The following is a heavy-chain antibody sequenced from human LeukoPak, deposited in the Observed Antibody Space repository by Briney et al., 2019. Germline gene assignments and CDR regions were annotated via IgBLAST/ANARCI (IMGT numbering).Heavy chain of an antibody. V-gene: IGHV4-59*11. D-gene: IGHD3-22*01. Sequence: PSETLSLTCTVSGGSISGHYWSWIRLPPGKGLEWIGYIYYNGNIYYHPSLKSRLTISLDTSKNQFSLNLSSVTAADTAVYFCATDSSGYTEAFDIWGQGTMVAVSS. CDR1: GGSISGHY. J-gene: IGHJ3*02. CDR3: ATDSSGYTEAFDI. CDR2: IYYNGNI.